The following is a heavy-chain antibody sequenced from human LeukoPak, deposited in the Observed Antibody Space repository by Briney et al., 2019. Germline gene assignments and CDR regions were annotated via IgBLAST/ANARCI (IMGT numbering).Heavy chain of an antibody. V-gene: IGHV1-8*01. J-gene: IGHJ5*02. CDR2: MNPNSGNT. CDR3: ARANWFDP. CDR1: GYTFTSYD. Sequence: ASVKVSCKASGYTFTSYDINWVRQATGQGLEWMGWMNPNSGNTGYAHTFQGRFTMTRNTSISTAYMELSSLRSEDTALYYCARANWFDPWGQGTLVTVSS.